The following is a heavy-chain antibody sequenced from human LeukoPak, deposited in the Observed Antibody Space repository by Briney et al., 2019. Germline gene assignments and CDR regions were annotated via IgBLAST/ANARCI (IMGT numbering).Heavy chain of an antibody. CDR2: FDPEDGET. D-gene: IGHD3-22*01. CDR1: GYTLTELS. Sequence: ASVKVSCKVSGYTLTELSMHWVRQAPGKRLEWMGGFDPEDGETIYAQKFQGRVTMTEDTSTDTAYMELSSLRSEDTAVYYCATVPGYDSSGYPGSDYWGQGTLVTVSS. V-gene: IGHV1-24*01. CDR3: ATVPGYDSSGYPGSDY. J-gene: IGHJ4*02.